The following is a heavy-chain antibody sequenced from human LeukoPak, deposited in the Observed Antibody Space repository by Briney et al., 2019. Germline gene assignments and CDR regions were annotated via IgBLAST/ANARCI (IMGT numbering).Heavy chain of an antibody. CDR2: TNSGGTTT. D-gene: IGHD2-8*01. Sequence: GGSLRLSCATSGFPFSDFSMTWVRQAPGKGLEWISTTNSGGTTTDYAESVKGRFTISRDNSKNTLYLQMSSLRVEDTAIYYCAKQSYARSLGAGGPGALVTVSS. CDR1: GFPFSDFS. CDR3: AKQSYARSLGA. J-gene: IGHJ4*02. V-gene: IGHV3-23*01.